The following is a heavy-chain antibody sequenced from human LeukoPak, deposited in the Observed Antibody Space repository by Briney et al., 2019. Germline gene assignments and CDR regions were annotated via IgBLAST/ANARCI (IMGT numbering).Heavy chain of an antibody. D-gene: IGHD5-24*01. V-gene: IGHV1-69*04. CDR3: ARDYGYNSGRPGYYFDF. CDR1: GGTFSSYA. Sequence: SVKVSCKASGGTFSSYAISWVRQAPGQGLEWMGRTIPIFGIANYAQKFQGRVTITADKSTSTAYMERSSLRSEDTAVYYCARDYGYNSGRPGYYFDFWGQGTLVTVSS. J-gene: IGHJ4*02. CDR2: TIPIFGIA.